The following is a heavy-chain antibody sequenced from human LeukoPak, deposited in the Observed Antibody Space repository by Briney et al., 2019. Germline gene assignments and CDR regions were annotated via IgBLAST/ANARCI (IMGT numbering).Heavy chain of an antibody. CDR1: GFTFSSHA. CDR3: AKAPGDGYNGDEDYYFDY. J-gene: IGHJ4*02. Sequence: PGGSLRLSCAASGFTFSSHAMSWVRQAPGKGLEWVSTFCGDSNRTFYADSVKGRFTISRDNAKNALYLQMNSLRAEDTALYYCAKAPGDGYNGDEDYYFDYWGQGTLVTVSS. V-gene: IGHV3-23*01. CDR2: FCGDSNRT. D-gene: IGHD5-24*01.